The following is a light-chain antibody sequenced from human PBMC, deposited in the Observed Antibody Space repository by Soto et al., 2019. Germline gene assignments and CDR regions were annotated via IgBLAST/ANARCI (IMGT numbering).Light chain of an antibody. Sequence: EIVLTQSPGTLSLSPGERATVSCRASQSVRNNYLAWYQQRPGQAPRLLIHGASSRATGIPDRFSGSGSGTDFTLTISRLEPEDFAVYYCQQYGTSPRTFGQGTKVDIK. CDR3: QQYGTSPRT. J-gene: IGKJ1*01. V-gene: IGKV3-20*01. CDR1: QSVRNNY. CDR2: GAS.